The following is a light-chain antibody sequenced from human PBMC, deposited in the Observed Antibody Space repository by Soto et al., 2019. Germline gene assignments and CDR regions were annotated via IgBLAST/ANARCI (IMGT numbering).Light chain of an antibody. CDR3: SSYTSRSTVV. J-gene: IGLJ2*01. Sequence: QSALTQPASVSGSPGQSITISCTGTSSDVGGYNYVSWYQQHPGKAPKLMIYDVSNRPSGVSNRFSGSKSGNTASLTISGLQAEDEADYYCSSYTSRSTVVFGGGTKPAVL. CDR1: SSDVGGYNY. V-gene: IGLV2-14*01. CDR2: DVS.